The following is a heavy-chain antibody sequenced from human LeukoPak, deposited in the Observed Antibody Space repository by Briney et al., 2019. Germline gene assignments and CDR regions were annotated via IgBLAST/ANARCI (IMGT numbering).Heavy chain of an antibody. D-gene: IGHD5-12*01. V-gene: IGHV5-51*01. CDR2: IYPGDSDT. J-gene: IGHJ4*02. CDR3: ASSAGYIGYDRFDY. CDR1: GYTFTSFW. Sequence: GESLKISCQGSGYTFTSFWIGWVRQTPGKGLEWMGIIYPGDSDTRYSPSFQGQVTISADNSITTAYLQWSSLKASDTAMYYCASSAGYIGYDRFDYWGQGTLVTVSS.